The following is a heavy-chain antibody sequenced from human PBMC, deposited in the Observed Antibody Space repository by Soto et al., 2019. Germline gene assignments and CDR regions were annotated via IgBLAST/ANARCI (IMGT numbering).Heavy chain of an antibody. CDR3: ARDLRGRGATRSLDY. CDR2: IIPILGIA. J-gene: IGHJ4*02. D-gene: IGHD1-26*01. CDR1: GGTFSSYT. V-gene: IGHV1-69*08. Sequence: QVQLVQSGAEVKKPGSSVKVSCKASGGTFSSYTISWVRQAPGQGLEWMGRIIPILGIANYVQKFQGRVTITADKSTSTAYMELSSLRSEDTAVYYCARDLRGRGATRSLDYWGQGTLVTVSS.